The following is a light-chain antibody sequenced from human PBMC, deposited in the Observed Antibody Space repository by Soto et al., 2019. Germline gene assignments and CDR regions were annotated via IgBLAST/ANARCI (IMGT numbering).Light chain of an antibody. Sequence: IQLTQSPSSLSASVGDRDTITCRASQGISSYLAWYQQKPGKAPKLLIYATSTLQGGVPSRFSGSGSGTDFTLTISSLQPEDFATYYCQQLSTYPRTFGQGTKVDIK. CDR2: ATS. J-gene: IGKJ1*01. CDR3: QQLSTYPRT. V-gene: IGKV1-9*01. CDR1: QGISSY.